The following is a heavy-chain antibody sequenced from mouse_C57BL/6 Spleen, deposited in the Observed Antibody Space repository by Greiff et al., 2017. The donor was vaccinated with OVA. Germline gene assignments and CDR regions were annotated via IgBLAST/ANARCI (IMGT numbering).Heavy chain of an antibody. CDR3: ARRNYGSSLDY. Sequence: QVQLKQPGAELVKPGASVKLSCKASGYTFTSYWMQWVKQRPGQGLEWIGEIDPSDSYTNYNQKFKGKATLTVDTSSSTAYMQLSSLTSEDSAVYYCARRNYGSSLDYWGQGTTLTVSS. J-gene: IGHJ2*01. D-gene: IGHD1-1*01. V-gene: IGHV1-50*01. CDR2: IDPSDSYT. CDR1: GYTFTSYW.